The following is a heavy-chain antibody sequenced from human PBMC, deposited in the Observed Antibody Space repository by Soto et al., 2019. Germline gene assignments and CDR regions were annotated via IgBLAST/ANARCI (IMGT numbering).Heavy chain of an antibody. Sequence: SETLSLTCTVSGGSISSGGYYWSWIRQHPGKGLEWIGYIYYSGSTYYNPSLKSRVTISVDTSKNQFSLKLSSVTAADTAVYYCARVEWLLSPIFDYWGQGTLVTVSS. CDR2: IYYSGST. J-gene: IGHJ4*02. CDR3: ARVEWLLSPIFDY. V-gene: IGHV4-31*03. CDR1: GGSISSGGYY. D-gene: IGHD3-3*01.